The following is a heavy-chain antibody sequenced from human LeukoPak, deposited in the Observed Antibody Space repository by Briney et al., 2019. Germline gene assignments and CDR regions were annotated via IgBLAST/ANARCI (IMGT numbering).Heavy chain of an antibody. V-gene: IGHV3-33*01. CDR2: IWYDGSKT. Sequence: GGSLRLSCEVSGFTFSRSGMHWVRQAPGKGLEWVAIIWYDGSKTYYANSVKGRFTISRDNSENTLNLQMNSLRAEDTAVYYCARADSYGGNSFDYWGQGTLVTVSS. CDR1: GFTFSRSG. J-gene: IGHJ4*02. CDR3: ARADSYGGNSFDY. D-gene: IGHD4-23*01.